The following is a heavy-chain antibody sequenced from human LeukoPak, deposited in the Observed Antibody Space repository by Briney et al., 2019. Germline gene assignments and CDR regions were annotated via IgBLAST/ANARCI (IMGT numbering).Heavy chain of an antibody. Sequence: GASVKVPCKASGGTFSTYAISWVRQAPGQGLEWMGGIIPIFGTSNYAQNFQGRVTITADESTSTAYMELSSLRSEDTAVYYCARDDGRYFDRLGHDAFDIWGQGTLVTVSS. CDR1: GGTFSTYA. V-gene: IGHV1-69*13. CDR3: ARDDGRYFDRLGHDAFDI. CDR2: IIPIFGTS. J-gene: IGHJ3*02. D-gene: IGHD3-9*01.